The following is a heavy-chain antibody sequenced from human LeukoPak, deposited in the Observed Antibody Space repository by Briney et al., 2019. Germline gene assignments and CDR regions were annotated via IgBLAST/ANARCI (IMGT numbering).Heavy chain of an antibody. CDR1: GYTFTSYD. Sequence: ASVKVSCKASGYTFTSYDINWVRQATGQGLEWMGWMNPNSGNTGYALKFQGRVTITRNTSISTAYMELSSLRSEDTAVYYCARRWTTVTTLGYYYYYMDVWGKGTTVTVSS. CDR3: ARRWTTVTTLGYYYYYMDV. D-gene: IGHD4-17*01. CDR2: MNPNSGNT. V-gene: IGHV1-8*03. J-gene: IGHJ6*03.